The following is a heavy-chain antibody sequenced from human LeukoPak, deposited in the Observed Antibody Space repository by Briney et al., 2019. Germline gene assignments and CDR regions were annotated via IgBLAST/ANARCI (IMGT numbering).Heavy chain of an antibody. D-gene: IGHD6-19*01. J-gene: IGHJ4*02. CDR2: ISSSSYI. CDR1: GFTFSSYS. Sequence: GGSLRLSCAASGFTFSSYSMNWVRQAPGKGLERVSSISSSSYIYYADSVKGRFTISRDNAKNSLYLQMNSLRAEDTAVYYCVRDRWVGQWLDLFDYWGQGNLVTVSS. V-gene: IGHV3-21*01. CDR3: VRDRWVGQWLDLFDY.